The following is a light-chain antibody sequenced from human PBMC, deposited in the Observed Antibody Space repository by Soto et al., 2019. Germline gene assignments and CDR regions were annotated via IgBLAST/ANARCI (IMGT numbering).Light chain of an antibody. J-gene: IGLJ2*01. CDR1: SSDVGGYNY. Sequence: QSALTQPPSASGSPGQSVTISCTGTSSDVGGYNYVSWYQQHPGEAPKLMIYEVSKRPSGVPDRFSGSKSGNTASLTVSGLQAEGEADYYCSSYAGSNNVVFGGGTKLTVL. CDR3: SSYAGSNNVV. V-gene: IGLV2-8*01. CDR2: EVS.